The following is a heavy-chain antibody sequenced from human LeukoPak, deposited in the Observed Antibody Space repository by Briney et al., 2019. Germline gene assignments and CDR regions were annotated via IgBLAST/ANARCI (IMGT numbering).Heavy chain of an antibody. J-gene: IGHJ6*02. CDR2: IYYSGST. D-gene: IGHD3-22*01. V-gene: IGHV4-61*01. Sequence: SETLSLTCTVSGGSISSSSYYWSWIRQPPGKGLEWIGYIYYSGSTNYNPSLKSRVTISVDTSKNQFSLKLSSVTAADTAVYYCARDFYIPGYDSSGSTAYYYYGMDVWGQGTTVTVSS. CDR1: GGSISSSSYY. CDR3: ARDFYIPGYDSSGSTAYYYYGMDV.